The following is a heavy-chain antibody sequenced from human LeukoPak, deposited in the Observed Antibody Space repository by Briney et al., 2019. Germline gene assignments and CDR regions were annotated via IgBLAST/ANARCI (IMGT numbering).Heavy chain of an antibody. V-gene: IGHV1-69*02. CDR1: GGTFSSYS. D-gene: IGHD7-27*01. Sequence: GSSVKVSCKASGGTFSSYSLRWGRRDPGQGFEWMGRIIPILGIANYAQKFQGRVTITADKSTSTAYMELSSLRSEDTAVYYCATSSGDRGWYFDLWGRGTLVTVSS. J-gene: IGHJ2*01. CDR2: IIPILGIA. CDR3: ATSSGDRGWYFDL.